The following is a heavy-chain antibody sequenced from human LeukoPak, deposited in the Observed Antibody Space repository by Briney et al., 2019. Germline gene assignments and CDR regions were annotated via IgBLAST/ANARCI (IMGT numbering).Heavy chain of an antibody. Sequence: PSQTLSLTCTVSGGSISSGSYYWSWIRQPAGKGLEWIGRIYTSGSTNYNPSLKSRVTISVDTSKNQFSLKLSSVAAADTAVYYCAREEGSSSGADYYYYYMDVWGKGTTVTVSS. CDR2: IYTSGST. V-gene: IGHV4-61*02. D-gene: IGHD6-6*01. J-gene: IGHJ6*03. CDR3: AREEGSSSGADYYYYYMDV. CDR1: GGSISSGSYY.